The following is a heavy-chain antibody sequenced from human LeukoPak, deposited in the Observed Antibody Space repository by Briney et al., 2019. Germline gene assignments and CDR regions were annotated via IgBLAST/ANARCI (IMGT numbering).Heavy chain of an antibody. D-gene: IGHD3-22*01. Sequence: GGSLRLSCAASGFTFSSYGMHWVRQAPGKGLEWVAVISYDGSNKYYADSVKGRFAISRDNSKNTLYLQMNNLRAEDTAVYYCAKVHSSGYYYDLWPGSFDYWGQGTLVTVSS. CDR3: AKVHSSGYYYDLWPGSFDY. CDR2: ISYDGSNK. J-gene: IGHJ4*02. V-gene: IGHV3-30*18. CDR1: GFTFSSYG.